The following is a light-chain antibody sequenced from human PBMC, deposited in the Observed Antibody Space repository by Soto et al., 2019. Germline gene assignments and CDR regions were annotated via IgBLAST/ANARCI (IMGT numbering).Light chain of an antibody. Sequence: QSAPTQPPSASGSPGQSVTISCTGASSDVGGYNFVSWYQQHPGKAPKLMIYEVTKRPSGVPDRFSGSKSGNTASLTVSGLQAEDEADYYCTSYAGSSIPVVFGGGTKLTV. CDR3: TSYAGSSIPVV. V-gene: IGLV2-8*01. CDR1: SSDVGGYNF. J-gene: IGLJ2*01. CDR2: EVT.